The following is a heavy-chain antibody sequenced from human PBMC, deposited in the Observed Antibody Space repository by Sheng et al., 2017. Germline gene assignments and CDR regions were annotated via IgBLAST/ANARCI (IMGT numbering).Heavy chain of an antibody. CDR2: VKQDGGKK. CDR3: AREGVYVSRYFDF. J-gene: IGHJ4*03. V-gene: IGHV3-7*01. Sequence: EVQLVESGGGLVQPGGSLRLSCVASGFTFSDYWMNWVRQVPGKGLEWLANVKQDGGKKYYVDSVKGRFTISRDNAKNSLYLQMDSLRVEDTAVYYCAREGVYVSRYFDFW. D-gene: IGHD3-10*01. CDR1: GFTFSDYW.